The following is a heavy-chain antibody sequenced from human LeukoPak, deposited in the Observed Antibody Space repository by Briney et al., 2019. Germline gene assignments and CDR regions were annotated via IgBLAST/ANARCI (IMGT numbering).Heavy chain of an antibody. Sequence: GGSLRLSCVASGFTFSIYWMSWVRLAPGKGLEWVANMKEDGSEKFFVDSLKGRFTISRDNARNSLYLQMNSLRAEDTAVYYCASGRQLGYWGQGTLVTVSS. CDR1: GFTFSIYW. V-gene: IGHV3-7*01. CDR3: ASGRQLGY. J-gene: IGHJ4*02. CDR2: MKEDGSEK. D-gene: IGHD6-13*01.